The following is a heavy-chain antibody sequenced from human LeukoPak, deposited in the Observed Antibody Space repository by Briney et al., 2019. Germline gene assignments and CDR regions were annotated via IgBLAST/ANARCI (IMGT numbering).Heavy chain of an antibody. CDR2: INSDGSNT. Sequence: GGSLRLSCAASGFTFSSSWMHWVRQAPGKGPVWASRINSDGSNTVYADSVKGRFSISRDNAKNTLYLQMSSLRVEDTAVYYCATAGGNGWYAFDYWGQGTLVTVSS. D-gene: IGHD6-19*01. J-gene: IGHJ4*02. V-gene: IGHV3-74*03. CDR3: ATAGGNGWYAFDY. CDR1: GFTFSSSW.